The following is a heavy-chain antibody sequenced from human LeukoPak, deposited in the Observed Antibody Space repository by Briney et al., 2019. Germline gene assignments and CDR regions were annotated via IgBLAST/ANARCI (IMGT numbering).Heavy chain of an antibody. V-gene: IGHV4-59*01. J-gene: IGHJ4*02. CDR2: IYYSGST. CDR1: GGSISSYY. CDR3: ARSRWLPYQRFDY. D-gene: IGHD3-3*01. Sequence: SETLSLTCTVSGGSISSYYWSWIRQPPGKGLEWIGYIYYSGSTNYKSSLKSRVTISVDTSKNQFSLKLSSVTAADTAVYYCARSRWLPYQRFDYWGQGTVVTVSS.